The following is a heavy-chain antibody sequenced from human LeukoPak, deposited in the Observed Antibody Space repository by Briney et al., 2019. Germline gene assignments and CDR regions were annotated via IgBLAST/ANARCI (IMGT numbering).Heavy chain of an antibody. CDR3: ARGGGEGGYAWGY. CDR2: ISSSSSTI. CDR1: GFTVSSNY. Sequence: GGSLRLSCAASGFTVSSNYMSWVRQAPGKGLEWVSYISSSSSTIYYADSVKGRFTISRDNAKNSLYLQMNSLRAEDTAVYYCARGGGEGGYAWGYWGQGTLLTVSS. V-gene: IGHV3-48*04. J-gene: IGHJ4*02. D-gene: IGHD5-12*01.